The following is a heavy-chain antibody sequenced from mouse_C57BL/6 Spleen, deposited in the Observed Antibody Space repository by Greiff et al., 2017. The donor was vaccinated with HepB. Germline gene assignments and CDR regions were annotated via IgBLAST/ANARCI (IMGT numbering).Heavy chain of an antibody. CDR2: IHPGSGNS. J-gene: IGHJ2*01. CDR1: GDTFADCY. D-gene: IGHD2-2*01. Sequence: VQLQQSGHELVRPGASVKRSCKASGDTFADCYINWVKQRPGEGLGWSARIHPGSGNSYYSEKFEGKATLTAEKSSSTAYLQLSSLTCEDSAGYLSARNGYDRKFDNGGQGTTLTVTS. V-gene: IGHV1-76*01. CDR3: ARNGYDRKFDN.